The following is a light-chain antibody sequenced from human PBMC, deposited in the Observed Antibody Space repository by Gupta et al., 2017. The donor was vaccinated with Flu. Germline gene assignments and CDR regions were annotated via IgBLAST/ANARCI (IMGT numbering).Light chain of an antibody. Sequence: ERDTPACRASQSVGKYLAWYRHKPGQTPELLIFDESYRAAGTPARISGSGSGTDFTLTISSLEPEDFAVYFCQQRGNWPLITFGPGTRLEMK. CDR2: DES. CDR3: QQRGNWPLIT. J-gene: IGKJ5*01. CDR1: QSVGKY. V-gene: IGKV3-11*01.